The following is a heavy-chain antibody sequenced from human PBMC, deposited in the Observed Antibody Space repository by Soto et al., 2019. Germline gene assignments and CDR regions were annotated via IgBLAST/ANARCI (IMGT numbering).Heavy chain of an antibody. V-gene: IGHV4-30-4*01. J-gene: IGHJ6*02. CDR2: IYYSGST. CDR3: ARDRAGTGGYYYYGMDV. CDR1: GGSISSGDYY. D-gene: IGHD3-10*01. Sequence: PSETLSLTCTVSGGSISSGDYYWSWIRQPPGKGLEWIGYIYYSGSTYYNPSLKSRVTISVDTSKSQFSLKLSSVTAADTAVYYCARDRAGTGGYYYYGMDVWGQGTTVTVSS.